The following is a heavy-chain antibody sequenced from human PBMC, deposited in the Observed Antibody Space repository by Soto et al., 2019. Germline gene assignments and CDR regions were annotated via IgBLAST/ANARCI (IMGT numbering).Heavy chain of an antibody. Sequence: PSETLSLTCIVSGGSISSYYWSWIRQPPGKGLESLGYIYYSGSANYNPSLKSRVTMSLDTSKNQFSLKLNSVTAADTAVYFCARLRTSYDIWTGSSPYYLGYWGQGALGTVSS. CDR2: IYYSGSA. D-gene: IGHD3-9*01. V-gene: IGHV4-59*08. CDR3: ARLRTSYDIWTGSSPYYLGY. CDR1: GGSISSYY. J-gene: IGHJ4*02.